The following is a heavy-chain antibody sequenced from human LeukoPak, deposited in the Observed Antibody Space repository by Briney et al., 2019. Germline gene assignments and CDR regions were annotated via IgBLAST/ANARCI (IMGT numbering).Heavy chain of an antibody. CDR3: ARYCSSTSCYYGMDV. CDR2: INPNSGGT. J-gene: IGHJ6*02. Sequence: ASVKVSCQASGYTFTGYYMHWVRPAPGQGLEWMGWINPNSGGTNYAQKSQGRVTMTRDTSISTAYMELSRLRSDDTAVYYCARYCSSTSCYYGMDVWGQGTTVTVSS. V-gene: IGHV1-2*02. D-gene: IGHD2-2*01. CDR1: GYTFTGYY.